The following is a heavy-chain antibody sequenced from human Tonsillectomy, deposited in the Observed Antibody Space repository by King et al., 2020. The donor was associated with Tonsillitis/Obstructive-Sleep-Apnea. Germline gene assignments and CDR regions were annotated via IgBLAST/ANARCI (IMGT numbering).Heavy chain of an antibody. V-gene: IGHV3-43*01. D-gene: IGHD3-3*01. Sequence: VQLVESGGVVVQPGGSLRLSCAASGFTFDDYTMHWVRQAPGKGLEWVSLISWYGGSTYYADSVKGRFTISRDNSKNSLYLQMNSLRTEDTALYYCAKDLFAFYDFWSGYYDSWGQGTLVTVSS. J-gene: IGHJ4*02. CDR2: ISWYGGST. CDR1: GFTFDDYT. CDR3: AKDLFAFYDFWSGYYDS.